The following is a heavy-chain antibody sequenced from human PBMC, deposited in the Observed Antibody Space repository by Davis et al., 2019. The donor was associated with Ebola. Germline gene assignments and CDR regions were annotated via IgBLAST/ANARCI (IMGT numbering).Heavy chain of an antibody. D-gene: IGHD1-14*01. Sequence: SETLSLTCTVSGGSISSYYWSWIRQPPGKGLEWIGYMFYSGSTKYNPSLKSRVTISVDTSKNQFSLKLNSVTAADTAVYYCARNLGGAGAFDIWGQGTMATVSS. CDR1: GGSISSYY. V-gene: IGHV4-59*01. CDR3: ARNLGGAGAFDI. J-gene: IGHJ3*02. CDR2: MFYSGST.